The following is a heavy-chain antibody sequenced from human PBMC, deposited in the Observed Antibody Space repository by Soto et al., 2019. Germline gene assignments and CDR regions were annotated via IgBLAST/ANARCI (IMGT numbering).Heavy chain of an antibody. D-gene: IGHD1-26*01. V-gene: IGHV3-48*02. J-gene: IGHJ4*02. CDR3: ARSGNYRLDY. CDR2: ISSSGGTQ. Sequence: GGSLRLSCGASGFTLSNYNMNWVRQAPGKGLEWISYISSSGGTQYYADSVKGRFTISRDSAKNSLNLQMNSLRDEDTAVYYCARSGNYRLDYWGQGTLVTVSS. CDR1: GFTLSNYN.